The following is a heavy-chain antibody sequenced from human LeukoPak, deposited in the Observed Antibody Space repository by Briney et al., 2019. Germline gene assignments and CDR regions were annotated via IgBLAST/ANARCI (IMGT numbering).Heavy chain of an antibody. CDR2: IKSKADGGTT. Sequence: PGGSLRLSCAASGFTFSNIWMSWVRQAPGKGLEWVGRIKSKADGGTTDYAAPVKGRFTISRDDSKNTLYLQMNSLKTEDTAFYYCTTAIPYDGSAPDYWGQGTLVTVSS. V-gene: IGHV3-15*01. J-gene: IGHJ4*02. CDR3: TTAIPYDGSAPDY. D-gene: IGHD3-22*01. CDR1: GFTFSNIW.